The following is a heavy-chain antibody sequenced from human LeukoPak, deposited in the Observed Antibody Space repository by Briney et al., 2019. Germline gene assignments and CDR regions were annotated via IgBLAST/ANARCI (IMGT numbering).Heavy chain of an antibody. CDR3: AREAVFTIFGLVIPPSFDY. CDR2: ISSSSSTI. V-gene: IGHV3-48*01. J-gene: IGHJ4*02. CDR1: GLTFSSYS. Sequence: GGSLRLSCAAAGLTFSSYSMNWVRQAPGKGLEWVSYISSSSSTIYYADSVKGRFTISRDNAKNSLYLQMNSLRAEDTAVYYCAREAVFTIFGLVIPPSFDYWGQGTLVTVSS. D-gene: IGHD3-3*01.